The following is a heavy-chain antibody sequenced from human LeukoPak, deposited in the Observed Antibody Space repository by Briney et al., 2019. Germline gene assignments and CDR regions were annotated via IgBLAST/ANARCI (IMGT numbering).Heavy chain of an antibody. Sequence: GASVKVSCKASEGTFSSYAISWVRQAPGQGLEWMGRIIPILGIANYAQKFQGRVTITADKSTSTAYMELSSLRSEDTAVYYCAREHSSGWFSSYFDYWGQGTLVTVSS. J-gene: IGHJ4*02. CDR2: IIPILGIA. CDR1: EGTFSSYA. CDR3: AREHSSGWFSSYFDY. D-gene: IGHD6-19*01. V-gene: IGHV1-69*04.